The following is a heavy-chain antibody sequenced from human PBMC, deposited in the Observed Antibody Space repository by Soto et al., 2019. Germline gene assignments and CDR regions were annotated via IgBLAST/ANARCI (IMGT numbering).Heavy chain of an antibody. Sequence: GASVKVSCKASGGTFSSYAISWVRQAPGQGLEWMGGISPIYGTANYAQNLQGRVTITADESTSTAYMELSSLRSEDTAVYYWARDRVAEAGPFDYWGQGTPVTVSS. J-gene: IGHJ4*02. CDR2: ISPIYGTA. D-gene: IGHD6-13*01. CDR3: ARDRVAEAGPFDY. CDR1: GGTFSSYA. V-gene: IGHV1-69*13.